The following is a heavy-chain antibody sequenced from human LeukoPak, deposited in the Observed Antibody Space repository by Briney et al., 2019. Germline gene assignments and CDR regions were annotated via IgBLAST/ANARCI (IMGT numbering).Heavy chain of an antibody. Sequence: GGSLRLSCAASGFTFSSCWMSWVRQAPGKGLEWVANIKQDGSEKYYVDSVKGRFTVSRDNAKNSLYLQMNSLRAEDTAVYYCARDYGDYYFDYWGQGTLVTVSS. CDR1: GFTFSSCW. J-gene: IGHJ4*02. D-gene: IGHD4-17*01. V-gene: IGHV3-7*01. CDR3: ARDYGDYYFDY. CDR2: IKQDGSEK.